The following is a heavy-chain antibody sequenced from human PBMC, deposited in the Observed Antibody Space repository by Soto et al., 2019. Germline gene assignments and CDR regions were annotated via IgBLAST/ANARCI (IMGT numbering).Heavy chain of an antibody. CDR3: ARDLGGSHDY. CDR2: IKTDGSVT. CDR1: GFTFSTYW. J-gene: IGHJ4*02. D-gene: IGHD3-16*01. V-gene: IGHV3-74*01. Sequence: GGSLRLSCAASGFTFSTYWMHWVRQAPGKGLVWVSRIKTDGSVTTYADSVKGRFTISRDNAKNTLYLQMNTLRAEDTAVYYCARDLGGSHDYWGRGPLVTVYS.